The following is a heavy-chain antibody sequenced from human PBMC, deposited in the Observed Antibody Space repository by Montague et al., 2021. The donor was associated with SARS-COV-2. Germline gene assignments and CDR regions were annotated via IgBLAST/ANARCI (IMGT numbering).Heavy chain of an antibody. CDR2: IYHCGNT. CDR3: ARDQSVLGWIWYGMDG. Sequence: SETLSLTCAVYGGSFSSYYLAWIRQSPGKGLEWIGNIYHCGNTNYNPSLKSRVSISVDTSSSQFSLYLTSVTAAGAAVYYCARDQSVLGWIWYGMDGWGPGTLVTVSS. CDR1: GGSFSSYY. D-gene: IGHD3-3*01. J-gene: IGHJ4*02. V-gene: IGHV4-34*01.